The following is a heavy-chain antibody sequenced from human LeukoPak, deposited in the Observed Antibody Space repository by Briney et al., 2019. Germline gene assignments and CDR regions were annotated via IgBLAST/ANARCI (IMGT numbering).Heavy chain of an antibody. CDR3: ARADVIVAPYFDL. CDR1: GGSISSGGYS. Sequence: PSQTLSLTCAVSGGSISSGGYSWSWIRQPPGKGLEWIGYIYHSGSTYYNPSLKSRVTISVDRSKNQFSLKLSSVTAADTAVYYCARADVIVAPYFDLWGRGTLVTVSS. D-gene: IGHD3-22*01. J-gene: IGHJ2*01. CDR2: IYHSGST. V-gene: IGHV4-30-2*01.